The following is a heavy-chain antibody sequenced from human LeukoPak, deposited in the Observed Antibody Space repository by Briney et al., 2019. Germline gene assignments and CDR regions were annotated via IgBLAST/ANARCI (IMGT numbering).Heavy chain of an antibody. CDR1: GFTLSSYW. Sequence: GGSLRLSCAASGFTLSSYWMSWVRQAPGKGLEWVANIKQDGSERYYVDSVKGRFTISRDNAKNSLYLQMNSLRAEDTALYYCAKELGLLLWFRELFSHFDYWGQGTLVTVSS. D-gene: IGHD3-10*01. CDR2: IKQDGSER. V-gene: IGHV3-7*03. CDR3: AKELGLLLWFRELFSHFDY. J-gene: IGHJ4*02.